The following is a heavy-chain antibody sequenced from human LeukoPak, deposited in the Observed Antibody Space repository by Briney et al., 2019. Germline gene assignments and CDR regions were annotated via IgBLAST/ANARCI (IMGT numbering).Heavy chain of an antibody. Sequence: GGSLRLSCAASGFTFSSYEMNWVRQAPGKGLEWVSYISSSGSTIYYADSVKGRFTISRDNAKNSLYLQMNSLRAEDTAVYYCARVAAMTGTVIDYWGQGTLVTVSS. CDR2: ISSSGSTI. J-gene: IGHJ4*02. CDR3: ARVAAMTGTVIDY. V-gene: IGHV3-48*03. D-gene: IGHD6-19*01. CDR1: GFTFSSYE.